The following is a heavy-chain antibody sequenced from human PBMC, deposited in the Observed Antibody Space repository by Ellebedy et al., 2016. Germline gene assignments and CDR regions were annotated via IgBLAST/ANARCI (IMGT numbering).Heavy chain of an antibody. CDR3: ARGYCSGGRCYAYGMDV. J-gene: IGHJ6*02. D-gene: IGHD2-15*01. CDR1: GGSISGYY. V-gene: IGHV4-59*01. Sequence: GSLRLXXTVSGGSISGYYWSWVRQPPGKGLEWIGYVYYSGTPNYNPSLKSRVTISLDRSNNQFSLTLTSVTAADTAVYYCARGYCSGGRCYAYGMDVWGQGTTVTVSS. CDR2: VYYSGTP.